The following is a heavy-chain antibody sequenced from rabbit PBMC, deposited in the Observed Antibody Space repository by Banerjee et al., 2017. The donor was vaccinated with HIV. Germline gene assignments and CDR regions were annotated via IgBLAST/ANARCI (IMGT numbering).Heavy chain of an antibody. Sequence: QEQLVESGGGLVQPGGSLKLSCKASGFDFYNYGVTWVRQAPGKGLEWISCIDGGSSGFIYSATWATGRFTISKTSSTTVTLQMTSLTAADTATYFCARDGAGGSYFALWGPGTLVTVS. CDR2: IDGGSSGFI. J-gene: IGHJ6*01. V-gene: IGHV1S45*01. CDR1: GFDFYNYG. CDR3: ARDGAGGSYFAL. D-gene: IGHD8-1*01.